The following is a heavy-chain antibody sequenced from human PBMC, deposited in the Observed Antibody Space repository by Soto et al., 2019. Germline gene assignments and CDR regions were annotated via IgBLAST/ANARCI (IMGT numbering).Heavy chain of an antibody. J-gene: IGHJ4*02. Sequence: ASVKVSCKASEYSFGDYYLHWLRQAPGQGLEWMGWLNLNDGGTHYARKLQGRLTITSDKSITTVYMELSSLRSDDTAVYYCARAAPSQQSIFDRWGPGTLVTVSS. V-gene: IGHV1-2*02. D-gene: IGHD6-13*01. CDR1: EYSFGDYY. CDR2: LNLNDGGT. CDR3: ARAAPSQQSIFDR.